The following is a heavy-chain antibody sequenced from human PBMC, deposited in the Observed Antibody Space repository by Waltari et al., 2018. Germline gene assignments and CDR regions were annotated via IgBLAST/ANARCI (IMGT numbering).Heavy chain of an antibody. CDR3: ARGDYDFWSGYVPHGLPRGYMDV. CDR2: ISYDGSNK. CDR1: GFTFSSYA. D-gene: IGHD3-3*01. V-gene: IGHV3-30-3*01. Sequence: QVQLVESGGGVVQPGRSLRLSCAASGFTFSSYAMHWVRQAPGKGLEWVAVISYDGSNKYYADSVKGRFTISRDNSKNTLYLQMNSLRAEDTAVYYCARGDYDFWSGYVPHGLPRGYMDVWGKGTTVTISS. J-gene: IGHJ6*03.